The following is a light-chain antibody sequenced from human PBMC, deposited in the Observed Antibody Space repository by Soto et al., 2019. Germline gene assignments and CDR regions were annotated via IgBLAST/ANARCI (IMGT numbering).Light chain of an antibody. V-gene: IGKV1-39*01. CDR2: AAS. CDR1: QSISNH. J-gene: IGKJ1*01. CDR3: QQSYNNPKT. Sequence: DIQMTQSPSSLSASVEDRVIITCRASQSISNHLNWYQQKPGKAPKLLIFAASSLQSGVPSRFSGSRSGPDFTLTISSLQPEDFATYYCQQSYNNPKTFGQGTKVDIK.